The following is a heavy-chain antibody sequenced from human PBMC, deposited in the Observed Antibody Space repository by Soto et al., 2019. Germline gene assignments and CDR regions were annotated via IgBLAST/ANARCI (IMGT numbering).Heavy chain of an antibody. V-gene: IGHV4-34*01. CDR2: INHSGST. CDR1: GGDFSGYY. Sequence: QVQLQQWGAGLLKPSETLSLTCAVYGGDFSGYYWSWLRQPPGKGLAWIGEINHSGSTNYNPSLKSRVTISVDTAKNQFDIKKSSVKAADTAVYYCARMGRRAQRGAFDIWGQGTRVNVYS. CDR3: ARMGRRAQRGAFDI. J-gene: IGHJ3*02. D-gene: IGHD3-16*01.